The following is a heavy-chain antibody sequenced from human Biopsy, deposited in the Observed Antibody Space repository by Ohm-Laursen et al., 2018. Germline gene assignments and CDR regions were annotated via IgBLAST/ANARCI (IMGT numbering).Heavy chain of an antibody. CDR1: GESFNGCY. CDR2: INHRGNT. Sequence: GTLSLTCSVYGESFNGCYWSWIRQPPGKGLEWIGEINHRGNTKYSPSLRSRVSISVDTSKNQFSLNVNSVTAADTAVYYCAVLYGAFDYWGQGQLVSVSA. J-gene: IGHJ4*02. CDR3: AVLYGAFDY. V-gene: IGHV4-34*01. D-gene: IGHD4/OR15-4a*01.